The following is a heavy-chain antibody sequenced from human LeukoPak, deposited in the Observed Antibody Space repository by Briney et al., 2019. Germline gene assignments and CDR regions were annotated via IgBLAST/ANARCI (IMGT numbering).Heavy chain of an antibody. CDR1: GYTFTSYG. J-gene: IGHJ4*02. V-gene: IGHV1-69*04. D-gene: IGHD5-24*01. Sequence: SVKVSCKASGYTFTSYGISWVRQAPGQGLEWMGRIIPILGIANYAQKFQGRVTITADKSTSTAYMELSSLRSEDTAVYYCARDYGYNTLYWGQGTLVTVSS. CDR3: ARDYGYNTLY. CDR2: IIPILGIA.